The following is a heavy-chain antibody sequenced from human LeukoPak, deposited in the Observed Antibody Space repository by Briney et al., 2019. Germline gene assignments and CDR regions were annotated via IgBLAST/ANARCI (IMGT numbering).Heavy chain of an antibody. J-gene: IGHJ6*03. CDR3: AKDRAARGRGNYFYMDV. CDR2: ITWDGGST. D-gene: IGHD2/OR15-2a*01. V-gene: IGHV3-43D*03. Sequence: GGSPRLSCAASGFTFDDYAMHWVRQASGKGLEWVSHITWDGGSTHYADSVEGRFTISRDNRENSLYLQMNSLRPEDTALYYCAKDRAARGRGNYFYMDVWGKGTTVTVSS. CDR1: GFTFDDYA.